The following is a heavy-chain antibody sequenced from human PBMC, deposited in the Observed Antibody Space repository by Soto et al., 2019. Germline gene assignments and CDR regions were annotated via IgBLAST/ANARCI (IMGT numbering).Heavy chain of an antibody. D-gene: IGHD3-22*01. Sequence: EVQLVESGGGLVKPGGSLRLSCAASGFTFSNAWMNWVRQAPGKGLEWVGRIKSKTDGGTTDYAAPVKGRFTISRDDSNNTLYLQMNSLKTEDTAVYYCTTDLYYYDSSGYYYDYYGMDVWGQGTTVTVSS. CDR2: IKSKTDGGTT. V-gene: IGHV3-15*07. CDR3: TTDLYYYDSSGYYYDYYGMDV. CDR1: GFTFSNAW. J-gene: IGHJ6*02.